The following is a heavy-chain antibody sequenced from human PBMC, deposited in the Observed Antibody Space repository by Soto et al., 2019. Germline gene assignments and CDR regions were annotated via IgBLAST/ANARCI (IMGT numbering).Heavy chain of an antibody. CDR1: GGSISSSSYY. J-gene: IGHJ5*02. D-gene: IGHD2-2*02. CDR2: IYYSGST. V-gene: IGHV4-39*01. Sequence: XETLSLTCTVSGGSISSSSYYWGWIRQPPGKGLEWIGSIYYSGSTYYNPSLKSRVTISVDTSKNQFSLKLSSVTAADTAVYYCARQWVGYCSSTSCYRYWFDHWGQGTLVTVSS. CDR3: ARQWVGYCSSTSCYRYWFDH.